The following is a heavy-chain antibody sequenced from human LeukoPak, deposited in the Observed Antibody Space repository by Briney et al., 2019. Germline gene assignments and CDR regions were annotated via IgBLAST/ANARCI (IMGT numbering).Heavy chain of an antibody. Sequence: GGSLTLSCAASGFIFNNYVIHWVRQAPGKGLEWVAIFSSDAQNDFYADSVKGRFTISRDNSKNTLYLQMNSLRAEDTAVYYCARAYDSSGYESGYWGQGTLVTVSS. CDR2: FSSDAQND. CDR3: ARAYDSSGYESGY. V-gene: IGHV3-30*14. J-gene: IGHJ4*02. CDR1: GFIFNNYV. D-gene: IGHD3-22*01.